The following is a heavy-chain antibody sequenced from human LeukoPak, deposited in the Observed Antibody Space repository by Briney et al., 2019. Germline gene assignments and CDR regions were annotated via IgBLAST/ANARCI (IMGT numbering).Heavy chain of an antibody. CDR3: ARVARYYDSSGYYYDY. CDR2: IYYSGST. J-gene: IGHJ4*02. Sequence: SETLSLTCTVSGGSISSSSYYWGWIRRPPGKGLEWIGSIYYSGSTYYNPSLKSRVTISVDTSKNQFSLKLSSVTAADTAVYYCARVARYYDSSGYYYDYWGQGTLVTVSS. CDR1: GGSISSSSYY. V-gene: IGHV4-39*07. D-gene: IGHD3-22*01.